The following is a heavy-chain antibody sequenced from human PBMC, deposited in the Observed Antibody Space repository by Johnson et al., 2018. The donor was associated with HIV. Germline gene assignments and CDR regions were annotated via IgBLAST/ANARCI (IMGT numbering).Heavy chain of an antibody. Sequence: QMLLVESGGGVVQPGRSLRLSCAASGFTFSSYAMHWVRQAPGKGLELVAVISYDGSNKYYADYVKGRFTISRDNSKNTLYLQMNSLRAEDTAVYHCAREGAWEVRPGAFDIWGQGTTVTVSS. J-gene: IGHJ3*02. V-gene: IGHV3-30*14. CDR1: GFTFSSYA. D-gene: IGHD1-26*01. CDR2: ISYDGSNK. CDR3: AREGAWEVRPGAFDI.